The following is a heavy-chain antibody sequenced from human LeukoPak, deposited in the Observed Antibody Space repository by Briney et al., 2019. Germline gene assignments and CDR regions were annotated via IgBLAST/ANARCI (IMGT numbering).Heavy chain of an antibody. CDR2: INPSGGST. CDR3: ARDYGSGSSPPN. D-gene: IGHD3-10*01. Sequence: ASVKVSRKASGYTFTGYYMHWVRQAPGQGLEWMGIINPSGGSTSYAQKFQGRVTMTRDTSTSTVYMELSSLRSEDTAVYYCARDYGSGSSPPNWGQGTLVTVSS. CDR1: GYTFTGYY. J-gene: IGHJ4*02. V-gene: IGHV1-46*01.